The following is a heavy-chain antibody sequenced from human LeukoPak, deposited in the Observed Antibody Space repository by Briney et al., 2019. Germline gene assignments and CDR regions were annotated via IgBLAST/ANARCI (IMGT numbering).Heavy chain of an antibody. V-gene: IGHV4-59*03. J-gene: IGHJ4*02. CDR3: ATNTGTVFDY. CDR1: GFTFSTYN. D-gene: IGHD7-27*01. CDR2: VYYTGST. Sequence: GSLRLSCAASGFTFSTYNMNWVRQAPGKGLEWIGYVYYTGSTEYNFSLRSRVTVSLDMSKHQFSLNLTSVTAADTAVYYCATNTGTVFDYWGQGALVTVSS.